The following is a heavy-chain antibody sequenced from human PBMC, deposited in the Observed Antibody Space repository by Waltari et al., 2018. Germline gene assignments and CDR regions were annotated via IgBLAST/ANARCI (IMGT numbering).Heavy chain of an antibody. Sequence: EVQLLESGGALVQPGGSLRLSCAASGFTFSTYAMSWVRQSPGKGLEWVSAIGGSDGVTYYADSGRGRLTISRDNSKTTLFLQMNSLRVEDTAVYYCARRPRAYTGGDSSDYYYFNLWGRGTLVTVSS. CDR3: ARRPRAYTGGDSSDYYYFNL. D-gene: IGHD2-21*01. J-gene: IGHJ2*01. V-gene: IGHV3-23*01. CDR2: IGGSDGVT. CDR1: GFTFSTYA.